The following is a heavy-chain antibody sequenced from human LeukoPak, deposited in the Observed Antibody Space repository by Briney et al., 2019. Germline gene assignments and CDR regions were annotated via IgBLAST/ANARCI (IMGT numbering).Heavy chain of an antibody. J-gene: IGHJ6*02. CDR3: ARDQIQLWSRYYYGMDV. CDR2: ISSSGSTI. CDR1: GFTFSSYE. D-gene: IGHD5-18*01. Sequence: GGSLRLSCAASGFTFSSYEMNWVRQAPGKGLEWVSYISSSGSTIYYADSVKGRFTISRDNAKNSLYLQMNSLRAGDTAVYYCARDQIQLWSRYYYGMDVWGQGTTVTVSS. V-gene: IGHV3-48*03.